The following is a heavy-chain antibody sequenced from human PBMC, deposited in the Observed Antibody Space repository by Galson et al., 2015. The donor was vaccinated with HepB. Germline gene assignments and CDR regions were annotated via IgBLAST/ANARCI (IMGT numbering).Heavy chain of an antibody. CDR3: ARDLWVMPGRYGMDV. D-gene: IGHD3-10*01. CDR1: GYTFTSYY. CDR2: INPSGGST. V-gene: IGHV1-46*04. J-gene: IGHJ6*02. Sequence: SVKVSCKASGYTFTSYYMHWVRQAPGQGLEWMGIINPSGGSTSYAQKLQGRVTMTRDTSTSTVYMELSSLRSEDTAVYYCARDLWVMPGRYGMDVWGQGTTVTVSS.